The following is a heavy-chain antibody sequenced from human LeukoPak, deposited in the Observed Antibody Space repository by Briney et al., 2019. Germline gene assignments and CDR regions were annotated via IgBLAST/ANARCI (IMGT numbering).Heavy chain of an antibody. CDR1: GYTFTSYY. CDR2: INPSGGST. D-gene: IGHD6-6*01. J-gene: IGHJ6*03. CDR3: ARGYSSSPHEYYYYYMDV. V-gene: IGHV1-46*01. Sequence: ASVKVSCKASGYTFTSYYMHWVRQAPGQGLEWMGIINPSGGSTSYAQKFQGRVTMTRDMSTSTVYMELSSLRSEDTAVYYCARGYSSSPHEYYYYYMDVWGKGTTVTVSS.